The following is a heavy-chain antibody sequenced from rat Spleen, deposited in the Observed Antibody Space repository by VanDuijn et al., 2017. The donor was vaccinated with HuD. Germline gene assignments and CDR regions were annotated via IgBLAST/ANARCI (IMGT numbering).Heavy chain of an antibody. D-gene: IGHD1-6*01. CDR2: ISYDGSSI. Sequence: EVQLVESGGGLVQPGRSLKLSCAASGFTFSDYNMAWVRQAPKKGLEWVATISYDGSSIYYRDSVKGRFTISRDNAKSTLYLQMDSLRSEATATHYCASLLYTPDYLGVMDAWGQGASVTVSS. V-gene: IGHV5-7*01. CDR1: GFTFSDYN. J-gene: IGHJ4*01. CDR3: ASLLYTPDYLGVMDA.